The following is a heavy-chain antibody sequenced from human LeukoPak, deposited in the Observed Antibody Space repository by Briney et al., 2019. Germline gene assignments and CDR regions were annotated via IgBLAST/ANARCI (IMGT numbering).Heavy chain of an antibody. V-gene: IGHV3-30*02. Sequence: GGSLRLSCAASGFTFSSYGMHWVRQAPGKGLEWVAFIRYDGSNKYYADSVKGRFTISRDNSKNTLYLQMNSLRAEDTAVYYCAKDWMITFGGLGPDYWGQGTLVTVSS. D-gene: IGHD3-16*01. CDR1: GFTFSSYG. CDR3: AKDWMITFGGLGPDY. CDR2: IRYDGSNK. J-gene: IGHJ4*02.